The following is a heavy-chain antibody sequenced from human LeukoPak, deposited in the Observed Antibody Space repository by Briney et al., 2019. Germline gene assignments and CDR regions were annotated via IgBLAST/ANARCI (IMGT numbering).Heavy chain of an antibody. CDR2: INSDVSGT. CDR3: VRGMYFRRDSWYVVRSLDN. J-gene: IGHJ4*02. V-gene: IGHV3-74*01. CDR1: ALSSSTYW. Sequence: GRCLSPSCAPAALSSSTYWIDWVRQAPGRGPVCVSRINSDVSGTIYADSVKGRFSISRDNAKNTLYLQMNILRAGDTAVYYCVRGMYFRRDSWYVVRSLDNWGQGTLVTVSS. D-gene: IGHD3-10*02.